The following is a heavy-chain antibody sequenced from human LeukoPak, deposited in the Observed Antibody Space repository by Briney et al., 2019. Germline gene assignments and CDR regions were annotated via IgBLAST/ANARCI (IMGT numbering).Heavy chain of an antibody. Sequence: GGSLRLSCAASGFSFSSFEMNWVRQAPGKGLEWVSYISSSGTTIYYTDSVKGRFTISRDNAKNSLYLQMNSLRAADTAVYYCARVGYSNRWYLDCWGQGTLVTVSS. CDR1: GFSFSSFE. CDR2: ISSSGTTI. D-gene: IGHD6-13*01. CDR3: ARVGYSNRWYLDC. V-gene: IGHV3-48*03. J-gene: IGHJ4*02.